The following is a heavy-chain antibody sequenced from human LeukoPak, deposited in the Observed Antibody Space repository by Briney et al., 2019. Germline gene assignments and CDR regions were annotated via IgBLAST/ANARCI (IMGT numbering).Heavy chain of an antibody. CDR2: VYYSGRT. D-gene: IGHD3-22*01. V-gene: IGHV4-59*01. Sequence: PSETLSLTCTISGDSTNTYFWSWIRQPPGKGLEWVGFVYYSGRTKYNPSLKSRVAMSIDTSKNQVSLRLRSVTAADTAMYFCVREASTSYYDSSGYYRQTETFDVWGLGTMVTVSS. CDR3: VREASTSYYDSSGYYRQTETFDV. J-gene: IGHJ3*01. CDR1: GDSTNTYF.